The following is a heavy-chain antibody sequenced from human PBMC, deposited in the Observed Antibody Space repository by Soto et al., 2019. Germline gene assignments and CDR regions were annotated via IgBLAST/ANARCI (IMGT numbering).Heavy chain of an antibody. V-gene: IGHV4-59*01. CDR1: GGSMRNVY. Sequence: SETLSLTCTVSGGSMRNVYWSWIRQPPGKGLEWIGFIFHSGNTKYNPSLKSRVTISIDTSKNQFSLSLNSVTAADTAVYFCARAHAPTLPFDCWGQGTLVTVSS. J-gene: IGHJ4*02. CDR2: IFHSGNT. CDR3: ARAHAPTLPFDC. D-gene: IGHD2-15*01.